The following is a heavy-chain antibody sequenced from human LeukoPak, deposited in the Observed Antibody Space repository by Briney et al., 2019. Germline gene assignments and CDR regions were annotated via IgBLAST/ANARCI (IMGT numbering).Heavy chain of an antibody. D-gene: IGHD2-2*01. CDR1: GYTFTGYY. CDR3: AREVDRYCSSTSCYRGVNWFDP. Sequence: ASVKVSCTASGYTFTGYYMHWVRQAPGQGLEWMGWINPNSGGTNYAQKFQGWVTMTRDTSISTAYMELSRLRSDDTAVYYCAREVDRYCSSTSCYRGVNWFDPWGQGTLVTVSS. J-gene: IGHJ5*02. V-gene: IGHV1-2*04. CDR2: INPNSGGT.